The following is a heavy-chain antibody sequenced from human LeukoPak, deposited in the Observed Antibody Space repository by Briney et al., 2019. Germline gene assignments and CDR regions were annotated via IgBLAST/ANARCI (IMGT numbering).Heavy chain of an antibody. D-gene: IGHD5-18*01. Sequence: PSETLSLTCTVSGGSISSFFWSWIRQPPGEGLEWIGHIFYTGRTTYSPSLKSRVTISIDTSKNQFSLKMSSVTAGDTAVYYCARVYSYGEIWFDPWGHGTLVTVSS. J-gene: IGHJ5*02. V-gene: IGHV4-59*01. CDR3: ARVYSYGEIWFDP. CDR1: GGSISSFF. CDR2: IFYTGRT.